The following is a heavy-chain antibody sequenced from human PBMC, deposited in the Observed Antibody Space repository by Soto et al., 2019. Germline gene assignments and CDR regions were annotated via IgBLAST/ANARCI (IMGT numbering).Heavy chain of an antibody. J-gene: IGHJ4*02. CDR3: AHIRASKFDY. Sequence: QIPLKESGPTLLKPTQTLTLTCTVSGVSLSTAGVGVGGIRQPPGKALELLALIYWDDDQRSSPSLQSRLTITKDTSKNLVVLTLTNMAPADTATYYCAHIRASKFDYWGQGTMVTVSS. CDR2: IYWDDDQ. V-gene: IGHV2-5*02. D-gene: IGHD3-10*01. CDR1: GVSLSTAGVG.